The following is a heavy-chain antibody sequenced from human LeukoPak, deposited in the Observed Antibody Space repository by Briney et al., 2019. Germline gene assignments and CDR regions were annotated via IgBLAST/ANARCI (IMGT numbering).Heavy chain of an antibody. D-gene: IGHD2-2*01. V-gene: IGHV4-34*01. CDR2: INYSGST. Sequence: SETLSLTCAVYGGSFSGYYWSWIRQPPGKGLEWIGEINYSGSTNYNPSLKSRVTISVDTSKNQFSLKLSSVTAADTAVYYCARGSVNYCSSTSCSGAFDIWGQGTMVTVSS. CDR1: GGSFSGYY. CDR3: ARGSVNYCSSTSCSGAFDI. J-gene: IGHJ3*02.